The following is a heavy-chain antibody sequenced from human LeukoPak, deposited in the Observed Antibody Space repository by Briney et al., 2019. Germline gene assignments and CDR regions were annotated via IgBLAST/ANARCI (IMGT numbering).Heavy chain of an antibody. CDR1: GYSISNGYY. D-gene: IGHD3-22*01. V-gene: IGHV4-38-2*02. Sequence: SETLSLTCTVSGYSISNGYYWGWIRQPPGKGLEWIGSVYYSGSTYYNPSLKSRVTISVDTSKNQFSLKLSSVTAADTAVYYCASQYYYDSSGPIHDAFDIWGQGTMVTVSS. CDR2: VYYSGST. J-gene: IGHJ3*02. CDR3: ASQYYYDSSGPIHDAFDI.